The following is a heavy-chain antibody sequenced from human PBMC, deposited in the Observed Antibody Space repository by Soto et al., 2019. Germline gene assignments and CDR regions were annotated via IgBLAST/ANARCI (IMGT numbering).Heavy chain of an antibody. CDR2: IRGSGGRT. J-gene: IGHJ4*02. V-gene: IGHV3-23*01. CDR1: GFTFSSYA. D-gene: IGHD3-10*01. CDR3: AKDLGAYYGSGSYFDY. Sequence: EVQLLESGGGLVQPGGSLRLSCAASGFTFSSYAMSWVRQAPGKGLEWVSGIRGSGGRTYYADSVKGRFTISRDNSKNTLYLQMNSLRAEDTAVYYCAKDLGAYYGSGSYFDYCGQGTLVTVSS.